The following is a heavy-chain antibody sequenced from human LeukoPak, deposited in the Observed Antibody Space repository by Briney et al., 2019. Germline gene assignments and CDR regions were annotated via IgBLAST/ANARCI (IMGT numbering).Heavy chain of an antibody. J-gene: IGHJ6*02. Sequence: GGSLRLSCAASGFTFSSYWMHWVRQAPGKGLVWVSRINSDGSSTSYADSVKGRFTISRDNAKNTLYLQMNSLRAEDTAMYYCARGGYDDYYYYGMDVWGQGTTVTVSS. CDR3: ARGGYDDYYYYGMDV. D-gene: IGHD5-12*01. V-gene: IGHV3-74*01. CDR1: GFTFSSYW. CDR2: INSDGSST.